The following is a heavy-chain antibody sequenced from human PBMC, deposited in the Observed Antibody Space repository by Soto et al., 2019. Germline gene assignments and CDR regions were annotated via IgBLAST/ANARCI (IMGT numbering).Heavy chain of an antibody. CDR1: GSTFNSFG. V-gene: IGHV1-69*01. CDR3: AMEVWGLGGYYLDS. CDR2: IIPVFGTT. Sequence: QVHVVQSGAEVKKPGSSVKVTCKAFGSTFNSFGINWVRQAPGQGLEWMGGIIPVFGTTKYAQQFRDRVTLVADGSTSTSYMELSSLTSDDTAVYYGAMEVWGLGGYYLDSWGQGTLVTVSS. J-gene: IGHJ4*02. D-gene: IGHD3-16*01.